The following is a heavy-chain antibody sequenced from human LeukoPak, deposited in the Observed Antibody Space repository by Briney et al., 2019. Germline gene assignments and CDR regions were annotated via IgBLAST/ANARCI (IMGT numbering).Heavy chain of an antibody. J-gene: IGHJ6*03. Sequence: SETLSLTCAVYGGSFSGYYWSWIRQPPGKGLEWIGEINHSGSTNYNPSLKSRVTISVDTSKNQFSLKLSSVTAADTAVYYCARGDARDYYYYYYMDVWGKGTTVTVSS. CDR2: INHSGST. D-gene: IGHD2-8*01. CDR1: GGSFSGYY. CDR3: ARGDARDYYYYYYMDV. V-gene: IGHV4-34*01.